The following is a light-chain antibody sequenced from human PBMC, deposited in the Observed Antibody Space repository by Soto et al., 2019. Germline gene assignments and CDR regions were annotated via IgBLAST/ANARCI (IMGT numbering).Light chain of an antibody. V-gene: IGKV1-5*03. Sequence: DIQMTQSPSTLSASAGDRVTITCRASQTINSWLAWYQHKPGKAPKLLIYKASSLESGVPSRFSGSGSGTEFTLTISRLQADDFATYYCQQYNSYSYTFGQGTKLEIK. J-gene: IGKJ2*01. CDR1: QTINSW. CDR3: QQYNSYSYT. CDR2: KAS.